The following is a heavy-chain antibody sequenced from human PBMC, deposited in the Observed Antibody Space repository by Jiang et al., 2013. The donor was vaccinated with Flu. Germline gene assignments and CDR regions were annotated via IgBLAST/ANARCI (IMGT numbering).Heavy chain of an antibody. CDR2: IHYSGST. CDR3: ARDMGSGYYYDAFDI. V-gene: IGHV4-59*01. D-gene: IGHD3-22*01. J-gene: IGHJ3*02. Sequence: GLVKPSETLSLTCTVSGDSISSFYWSWIRQPPGKGLEWIGYIHYSGSTNYNPSLKSRVTISVDTSKNQFSLKLSSVTAADMAVYYCARDMGSGYYYDAFDIWGQGTMVTVSS. CDR1: GDSISSFY.